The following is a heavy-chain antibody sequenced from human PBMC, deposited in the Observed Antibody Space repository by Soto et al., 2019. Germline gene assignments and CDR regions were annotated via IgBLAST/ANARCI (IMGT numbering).Heavy chain of an antibody. CDR2: IIPILGIA. V-gene: IGHV1-69*02. J-gene: IGHJ6*03. CDR3: ALRVVPAAGGYYYMDV. CDR1: GGTFSSYT. D-gene: IGHD2-2*01. Sequence: QVQLVQSGAEVKKPGSSVKVSCKASGGTFSSYTISWVRQAPGQGLEWMGRIIPILGIANYAQKFQGRVTITADKSTSTAYMELSSLRSEDTAVYHCALRVVPAAGGYYYMDVWGKGTTVTVSS.